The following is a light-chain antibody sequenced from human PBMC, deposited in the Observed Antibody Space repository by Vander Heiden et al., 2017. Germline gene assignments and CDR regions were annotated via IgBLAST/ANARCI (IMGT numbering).Light chain of an antibody. J-gene: IGLJ2*01. CDR2: GNS. Sequence: QSVLTQPPSVSGAPGQRVTISCTGSSSNIGAGYDVHWYHQLPVTAPTLLIYGNSHRPSGVPDRFSGSKSGTSASLAITGLQAEDEADYYCQSYDSSLSGSVFGGGTKLTVL. CDR1: SSNIGAGYD. V-gene: IGLV1-40*01. CDR3: QSYDSSLSGSV.